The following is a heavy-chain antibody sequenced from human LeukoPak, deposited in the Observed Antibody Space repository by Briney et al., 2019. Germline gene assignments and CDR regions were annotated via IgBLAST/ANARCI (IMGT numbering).Heavy chain of an antibody. CDR2: INPSGGST. J-gene: IGHJ4*02. CDR1: GYTFTSYY. Sequence: ASVKVSFKASGYTFTSYYMHWVRQPPGQGLEWMGIINPSGGSTSYAQTFQGSGTMTRDTSTSTVYMELRSLRSEYTAVYYCARDKRNYYGSLEFDYWGQGTLVTVSS. D-gene: IGHD3-10*01. CDR3: ARDKRNYYGSLEFDY. V-gene: IGHV1-46*01.